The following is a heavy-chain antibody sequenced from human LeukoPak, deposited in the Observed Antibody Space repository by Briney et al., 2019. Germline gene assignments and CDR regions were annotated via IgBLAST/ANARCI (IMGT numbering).Heavy chain of an antibody. Sequence: PGGSLRLSCAVSGFTLRTYSMNWVRQAPGKGLEWVSYISSSSSTIHYADSVRGRFTIPRDNAKNSLYLQINSPRDEDTAVYYCARAFYGDYGMDVWGQGTTVTVSS. J-gene: IGHJ6*02. D-gene: IGHD4-17*01. CDR3: ARAFYGDYGMDV. CDR2: ISSSSSTI. CDR1: GFTLRTYS. V-gene: IGHV3-48*02.